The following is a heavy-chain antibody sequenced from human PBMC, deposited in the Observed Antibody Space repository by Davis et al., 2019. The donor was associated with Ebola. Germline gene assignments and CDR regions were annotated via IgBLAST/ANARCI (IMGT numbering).Heavy chain of an antibody. V-gene: IGHV1-46*01. Sequence: AASVKVSCKASGYTFTNYYMHWVRQAPGQGLEWMGMINPNDGRTIYAQKFQGRVTVTRDTSISTAYMELSRLRSDDTAVYYCAREGRGYMYGFDYWGQGALVTVSS. CDR3: AREGRGYMYGFDY. D-gene: IGHD5-18*01. J-gene: IGHJ4*02. CDR1: GYTFTNYY. CDR2: INPNDGRT.